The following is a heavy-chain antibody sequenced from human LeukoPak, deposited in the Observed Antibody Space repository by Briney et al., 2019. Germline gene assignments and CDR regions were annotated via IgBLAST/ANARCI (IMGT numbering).Heavy chain of an antibody. J-gene: IGHJ4*02. V-gene: IGHV4-39*01. D-gene: IGHD3-10*01. CDR1: GGSITSSNYY. CDR2: FYYSGST. CDR3: VYYYGSGSVEY. Sequence: SETLSLTCTVSGGSITSSNYYWGWIRQPPGKGLEWIVSFYYSGSTNYNPSLKRRVTISVDTSKNQFSLKLSSVTAADTAVYYCVYYYGSGSVEYWGQGTLVTVSS.